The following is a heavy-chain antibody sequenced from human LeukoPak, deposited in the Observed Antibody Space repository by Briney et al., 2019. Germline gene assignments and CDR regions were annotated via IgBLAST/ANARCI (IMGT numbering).Heavy chain of an antibody. CDR3: AKGGPRYYYYYYMDV. J-gene: IGHJ6*03. CDR1: GFTFDDYA. CDR2: ISWDGGST. V-gene: IGHV3-43D*03. D-gene: IGHD3-10*01. Sequence: AGGSLRRSCAASGFTFDDYAMHWVRQAPGKGLEWVSLISWDGGSTYYADSVKGRFTISRDNSKNSLYLQMNSLRAEDTASYYCAKGGPRYYYYYYMDVWGKGTTVTVSS.